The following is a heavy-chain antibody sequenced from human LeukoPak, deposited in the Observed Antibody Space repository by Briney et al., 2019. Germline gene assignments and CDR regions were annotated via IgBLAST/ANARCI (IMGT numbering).Heavy chain of an antibody. Sequence: PGGSLRLSCTASGFTFGDYAMSWVRQAPGKGLEWIANIYFNGNTYYNSTLKSRVTISLDTSKNQFSLKLSSVTAADMAVYYCARLNVPGWFDPWGQGTLVTVSS. CDR1: GFTFGDYA. CDR3: ARLNVPGWFDP. V-gene: IGHV4-59*12. CDR2: IYFNGNT. J-gene: IGHJ5*02.